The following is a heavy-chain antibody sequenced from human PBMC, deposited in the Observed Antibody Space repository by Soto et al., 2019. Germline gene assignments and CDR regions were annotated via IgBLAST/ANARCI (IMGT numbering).Heavy chain of an antibody. CDR1: GDTFTDYY. Sequence: QVQLVQSGAEVKKPGASVKVSCKASGDTFTDYYIHWVRQAPGQGLEWMGTVNHSGGHTTYAQHFLGRITMTRDTSTSTLYMELTSLTSEDTAVYYCARGGHVVVVTAALDYWGQGTLVTVSS. CDR2: VNHSGGHT. V-gene: IGHV1-46*01. J-gene: IGHJ4*02. D-gene: IGHD2-21*02. CDR3: ARGGHVVVVTAALDY.